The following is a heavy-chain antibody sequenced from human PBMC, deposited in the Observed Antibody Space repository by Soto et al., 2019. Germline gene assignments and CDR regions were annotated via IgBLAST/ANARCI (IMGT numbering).Heavy chain of an antibody. CDR2: ISAYNGNT. J-gene: IGHJ6*02. D-gene: IGHD6-19*01. CDR3: ARDVAVAGTYYYYGMDV. Sequence: ASVTVSCTSSGGTFSRYAISWVLQAPGQGLEWMGWISAYNGNTNYAQKLQGRVTMTTDTSTSTAYMELRSLRSDDTAVYYCARDVAVAGTYYYYGMDVWGQGTTVTVSS. CDR1: GGTFSRYA. V-gene: IGHV1-18*01.